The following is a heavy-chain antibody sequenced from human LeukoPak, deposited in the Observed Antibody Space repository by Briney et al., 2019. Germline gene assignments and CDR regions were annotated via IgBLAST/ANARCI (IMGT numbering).Heavy chain of an antibody. Sequence: GGSLRLPCAASGFTFEASAMSWVRQAPGKGLEWVAVITGGGESTYYADSVKGRFTISRDNSKKTLFLQVNSLRAEDTAVYFCAKNIRDQLLRGFNYWGQGIVVTVSS. J-gene: IGHJ4*02. CDR1: GFTFEASA. CDR3: AKNIRDQLLRGFNY. CDR2: ITGGGEST. V-gene: IGHV3-23*01. D-gene: IGHD2-2*01.